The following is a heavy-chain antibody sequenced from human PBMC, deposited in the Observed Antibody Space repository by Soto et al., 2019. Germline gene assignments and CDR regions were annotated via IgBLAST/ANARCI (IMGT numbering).Heavy chain of an antibody. CDR1: GGSISSGSYY. CDR2: IYYSGST. J-gene: IGHJ4*02. V-gene: IGHV4-61*01. D-gene: IGHD4-17*01. CDR3: ARGGAYGVVDY. Sequence: SETLSLTCTVSGGSISSGSYYWDWIRQPPGRGLEWIGYIYYSGSTNYSPSLKSRVTISVDTSKSQLSLKLSSVTAADTAVYYCARGGAYGVVDYWGQGTLVTVSS.